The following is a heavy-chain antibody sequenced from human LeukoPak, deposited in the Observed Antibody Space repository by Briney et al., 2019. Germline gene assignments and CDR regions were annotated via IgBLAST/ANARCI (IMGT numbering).Heavy chain of an antibody. CDR2: IWYDGSNK. CDR3: AKREWERISWYFFDY. Sequence: GRSLRLSCAASGFTFSSYGMHWVRQAPGKGLEWVAVIWYDGSNKYYADSVKGRFTISRDNSKDTLYLQMNSLRAEDTAVYYCAKREWERISWYFFDYWGQGTLVTVSS. V-gene: IGHV3-33*06. CDR1: GFTFSSYG. D-gene: IGHD6-13*01. J-gene: IGHJ4*02.